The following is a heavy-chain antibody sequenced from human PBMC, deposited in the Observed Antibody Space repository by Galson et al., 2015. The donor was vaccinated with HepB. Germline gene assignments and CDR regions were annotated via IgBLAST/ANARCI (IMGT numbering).Heavy chain of an antibody. V-gene: IGHV1-69*13. Sequence: SVKVSCKASGGTFTSYAITWVRQAPGQGLEWMGGFIPIFGTANYAQNFQGRVTITADESTSTAYMELSSLRSEDTAVYYCASSFAAAAHHYYAMDVWGQGTTVTVSS. CDR3: ASSFAAAAHHYYAMDV. D-gene: IGHD6-13*01. CDR1: GGTFTSYA. CDR2: FIPIFGTA. J-gene: IGHJ6*02.